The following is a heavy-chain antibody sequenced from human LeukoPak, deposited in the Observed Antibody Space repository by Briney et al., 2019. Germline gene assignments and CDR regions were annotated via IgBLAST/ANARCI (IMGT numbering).Heavy chain of an antibody. D-gene: IGHD5-18*01. J-gene: IGHJ6*03. CDR1: GGTFSSYA. CDR2: IIPIFGTA. Sequence: SVKVSCKASGGTFSSYAISWVRQAPGQGLEWMGGIIPIFGTANYAQKFQGRVTITTDESTSTAYMELSSLRSEDTAVYYCARSGGGYSYGNELYYYYYYMDVWGKGTTVTVSS. CDR3: ARSGGGYSYGNELYYYYYYMDV. V-gene: IGHV1-69*05.